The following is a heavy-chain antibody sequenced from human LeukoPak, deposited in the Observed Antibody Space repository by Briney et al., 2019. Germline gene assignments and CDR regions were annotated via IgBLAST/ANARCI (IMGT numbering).Heavy chain of an antibody. D-gene: IGHD6-13*01. CDR2: MNPNSGNT. CDR3: ARMVAAAGPISYYYYYMDV. J-gene: IGHJ6*03. V-gene: IGHV1-8*01. Sequence: ASVKVSCKASGYTFTSYDINWVRQATGQGLEWMGWMNPNSGNTGYAQKFQGRVTMTRNTSISTAYMELSSLRSEDTAVYYCARMVAAAGPISYYYYYMDVWGKGTTVTISS. CDR1: GYTFTSYD.